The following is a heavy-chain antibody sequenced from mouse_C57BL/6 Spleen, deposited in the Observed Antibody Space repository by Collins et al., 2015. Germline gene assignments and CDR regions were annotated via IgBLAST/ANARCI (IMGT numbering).Heavy chain of an antibody. J-gene: IGHJ4*01. V-gene: IGHV1-55*01. CDR3: ARWTYYCGSSPHYYAMDY. CDR1: GYTFTSYW. CDR2: IYPGSGST. Sequence: QVQLQQPGAELVKPGASVKMSCKASGYTFTSYWITWVKQRPGQGLEWIGDIYPGSGSTNYNEKFKSKATLTVDTSSSTAYMQLSSLTSEDSAVYYCARWTYYCGSSPHYYAMDYWGQGTSVTVSS. D-gene: IGHD1-1*01.